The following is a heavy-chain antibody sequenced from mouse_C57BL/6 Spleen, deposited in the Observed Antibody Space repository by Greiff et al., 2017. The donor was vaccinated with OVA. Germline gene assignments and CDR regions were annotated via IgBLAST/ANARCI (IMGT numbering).Heavy chain of an antibody. Sequence: EVKLLESGGGLVQPGGSMKLSCVASGFTFRNYCMNWVRQSPEKGLEWVAQIRLKSDNYATHYAESVKGRFTISRDDSKSSVYLQMNNLRAEDTGIYYCTGGWENYWYFDVWGTGTTVTVSS. CDR3: TGGWENYWYFDV. CDR1: GFTFRNYC. V-gene: IGHV6-3*01. D-gene: IGHD1-1*02. J-gene: IGHJ1*03. CDR2: IRLKSDNYAT.